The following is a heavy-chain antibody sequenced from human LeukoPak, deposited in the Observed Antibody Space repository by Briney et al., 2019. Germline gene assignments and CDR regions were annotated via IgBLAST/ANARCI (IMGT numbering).Heavy chain of an antibody. J-gene: IGHJ3*02. V-gene: IGHV5-51*01. Sequence: GESLKISCKGSGYTFTTYWMGWVRQMPGKGLEWMGIIFPPDSDTKYSPSFQAQATISADKSISTAYLQWSSPQASDTAAYYCARQGGYCSGNTCEGAFYMGGQGKVVSVFS. D-gene: IGHD2-15*01. CDR1: GYTFTTYW. CDR3: ARQGGYCSGNTCEGAFYM. CDR2: IFPPDSDT.